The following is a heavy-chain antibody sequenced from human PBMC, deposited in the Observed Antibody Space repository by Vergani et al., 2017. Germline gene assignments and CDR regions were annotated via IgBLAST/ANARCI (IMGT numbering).Heavy chain of an antibody. CDR1: GFTFSDYY. CDR2: ISSSSSYT. D-gene: IGHD6-13*01. CDR3: ARVMDFGRQQLVPYGMDV. J-gene: IGHJ6*02. V-gene: IGHV3-11*05. Sequence: QVQLVESGGGLVKPGGSLRLSCAASGFTFSDYYMSWIRQAPGKGLDWFSYISSSSSYTNYADSVKCRFTFSRDNANNSLYMQMNSLRAEDTAVYYCARVMDFGRQQLVPYGMDVWGQGTTVTVSS.